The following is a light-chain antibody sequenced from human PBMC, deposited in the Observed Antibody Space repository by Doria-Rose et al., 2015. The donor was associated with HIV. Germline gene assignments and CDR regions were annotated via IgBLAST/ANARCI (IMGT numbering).Light chain of an antibody. CDR3: QQYYDTPS. V-gene: IGKV4-1*01. Sequence: DIRVTQSPESLGMSLGARATLNCQSNQRPLYTSTHSLASYQQKPGQPPQLLIYWASTRQSGVPARFSGSGSGTDFTLTISSLEAEDVAVYYCQQYYDTPSFGPGTTVDIK. J-gene: IGKJ3*01. CDR2: WAS. CDR1: QRPLYTSTHS.